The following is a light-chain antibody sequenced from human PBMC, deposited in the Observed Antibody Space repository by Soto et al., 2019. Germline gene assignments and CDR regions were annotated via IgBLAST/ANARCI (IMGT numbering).Light chain of an antibody. CDR1: QAISSY. CDR3: QQFNDYPLT. Sequence: DIQVTQSSSLLSASVVARVTITSRASQAISSYLAWYQQKTGKPPNLLIYGASTLQSDVPSRFSGSGSGTEFNLTVSSLQAEDSATYYCQQFNDYPLTFGGGTKVDI. J-gene: IGKJ4*01. CDR2: GAS. V-gene: IGKV1-9*01.